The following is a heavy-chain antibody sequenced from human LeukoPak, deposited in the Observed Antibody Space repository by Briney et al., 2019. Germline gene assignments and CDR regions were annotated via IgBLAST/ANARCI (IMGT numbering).Heavy chain of an antibody. D-gene: IGHD5-12*01. CDR2: INPNSGGT. CDR1: GYTFTGYY. J-gene: IGHJ6*03. V-gene: IGHV1-2*02. Sequence: EASVKVSCKASGYTFTGYYMHWVRQAPGQGLEWMGWINPNSGGTNYAQKFQGRVTMTRDTSISTAYMELSRLRSDDTAVYYCASSSGYDQTYYYYYYYMDVWGKGTTVTVSS. CDR3: ASSSGYDQTYYYYYYYMDV.